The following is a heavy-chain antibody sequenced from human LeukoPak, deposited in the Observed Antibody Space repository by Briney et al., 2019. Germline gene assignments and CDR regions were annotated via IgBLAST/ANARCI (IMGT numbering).Heavy chain of an antibody. V-gene: IGHV3-23*01. CDR1: GFTFSSYA. CDR2: ISGSGGST. Sequence: GGSLRLSCAASGFTFSSYAMSWVRQAPGKGLEWVSAISGSGGSTYYADSVKGRFTISRDNSKNTLYLQMNSLRAEDTAVYYCAKRDNPRRQQLFPSYYYYMDVWGKGTTVTISS. CDR3: AKRDNPRRQQLFPSYYYYMDV. D-gene: IGHD6-13*01. J-gene: IGHJ6*03.